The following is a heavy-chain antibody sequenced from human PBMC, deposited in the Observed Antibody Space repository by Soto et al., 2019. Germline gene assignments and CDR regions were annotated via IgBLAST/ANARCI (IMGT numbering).Heavy chain of an antibody. CDR3: ARVRVALYDFWSGYWYFDY. CDR2: IYYSGST. Sequence: NPSETLSLTCTVSGGSISSGDYYWSWIRQPPGKGLEWIGYIYYSGSTYYNPSLKSRVTISVDTSKNQFSLKLSSVTAADTAVYYCARVRVALYDFWSGYWYFDYWGQGTLVTVSS. CDR1: GGSISSGDYY. D-gene: IGHD3-3*01. V-gene: IGHV4-30-4*01. J-gene: IGHJ4*02.